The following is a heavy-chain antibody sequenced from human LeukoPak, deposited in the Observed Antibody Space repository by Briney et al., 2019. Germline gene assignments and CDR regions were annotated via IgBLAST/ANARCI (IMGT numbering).Heavy chain of an antibody. J-gene: IGHJ1*01. D-gene: IGHD2-2*01. CDR3: ARDSVVPAASYFQH. CDR1: GYSFIKYD. CDR2: INTNTGNP. V-gene: IGHV7-4-1*02. Sequence: ASVKVSCKASGYSFIKYDMNWVRQAPGQGLEWMGWINTNTGNPTYAQGFTGRFVFSLDTSVSTAYLQISSLKAEDTAVYYCARDSVVPAASYFQHWGQGTLVTVSS.